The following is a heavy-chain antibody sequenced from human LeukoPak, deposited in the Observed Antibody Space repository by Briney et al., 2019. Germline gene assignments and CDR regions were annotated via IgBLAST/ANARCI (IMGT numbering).Heavy chain of an antibody. CDR2: INHSGST. CDR1: GGSFSGYY. V-gene: IGHV4-34*01. J-gene: IGHJ4*02. D-gene: IGHD3-22*01. Sequence: SETLSLTCAVYGGSFSGYYWSWIRQPPGKGLEWIGEINHSGSTNYNPSLKSRVTISVDTSKNQFSLKLSSVTAADTAVYYCARGHYDSSGYYHDYWGQGTLVTVSS. CDR3: ARGHYDSSGYYHDY.